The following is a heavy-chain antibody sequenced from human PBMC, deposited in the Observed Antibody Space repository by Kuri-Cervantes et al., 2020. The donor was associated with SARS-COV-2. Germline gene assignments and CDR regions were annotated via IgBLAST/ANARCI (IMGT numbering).Heavy chain of an antibody. CDR3: ARDGYDSSGYYLDY. V-gene: IGHV3-30-3*01. D-gene: IGHD3-22*01. CDR2: ISYDGSNK. Sequence: GESLKISCAASGFTFSSYAMHWVRQAPGKGLEWVAVISYDGSNKYYADSVKGRLTISRDNSKNTLYLQMNSLRAEDTAVYYCARDGYDSSGYYLDYWGQGTLVTVSS. CDR1: GFTFSSYA. J-gene: IGHJ4*02.